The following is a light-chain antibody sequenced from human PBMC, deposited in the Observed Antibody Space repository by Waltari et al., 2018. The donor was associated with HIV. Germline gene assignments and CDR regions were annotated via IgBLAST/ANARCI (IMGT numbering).Light chain of an antibody. J-gene: IGKJ4*01. CDR3: QQYDNLPLT. Sequence: DIPMTQSPPSLSASVGDRVTITCQASQDISHYLNWYQQKPGKAPKLLIYDASNLETGVPSRFSGSGSGTDFTFTISSLQSEDIATYYCQQYDNLPLTFGGGTKVESK. CDR1: QDISHY. V-gene: IGKV1-33*01. CDR2: DAS.